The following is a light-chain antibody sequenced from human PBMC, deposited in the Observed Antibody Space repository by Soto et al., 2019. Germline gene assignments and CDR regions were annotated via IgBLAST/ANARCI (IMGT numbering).Light chain of an antibody. CDR3: QQYNSYSYT. Sequence: DIQMTQSPSTLSASVGDRVTITCRASQSISSWLAWYQQKPGKAPKLLIYDASSLESGVPSRFSGTGSGTEFTLTISSLQPADFAPYYCQQYNSYSYTFGQGTKLEIK. J-gene: IGKJ2*01. CDR2: DAS. CDR1: QSISSW. V-gene: IGKV1-5*01.